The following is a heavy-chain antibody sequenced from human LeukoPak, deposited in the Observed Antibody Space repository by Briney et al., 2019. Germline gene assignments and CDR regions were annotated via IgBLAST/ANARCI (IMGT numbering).Heavy chain of an antibody. CDR1: GFTFSDYD. J-gene: IGHJ4*02. Sequence: GGSLRLSCAASGFTFSDYDMHWVRQATGKGLEWVSATGTAGDTYYTGSVKGRFTISRENAKNSLYLQMNSLRAGDTAVYYCARGAKERFGGLYYFDSWGQGTPVTVSS. CDR2: TGTAGDT. CDR3: ARGAKERFGGLYYFDS. D-gene: IGHD3-9*01. V-gene: IGHV3-13*01.